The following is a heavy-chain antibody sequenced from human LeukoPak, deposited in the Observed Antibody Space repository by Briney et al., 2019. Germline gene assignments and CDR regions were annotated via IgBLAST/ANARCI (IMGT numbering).Heavy chain of an antibody. CDR2: IYSQSEGGTT. V-gene: IGHV3-15*01. Sequence: NPGGSLRLSCRASGFTFSDACMSWVRQAPGKGLEWVAQIYSQSEGGTTGYAAPVKGRFTISRDDAENTLFLQMNSLKSEDTALHYCCTGYYDFWSGPHWGQGSLVTVSS. D-gene: IGHD3-3*01. J-gene: IGHJ4*02. CDR3: CTGYYDFWSGPH. CDR1: GFTFSDAC.